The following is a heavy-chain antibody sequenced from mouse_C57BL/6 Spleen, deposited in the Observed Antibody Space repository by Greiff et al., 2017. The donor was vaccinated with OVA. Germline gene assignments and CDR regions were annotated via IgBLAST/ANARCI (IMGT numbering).Heavy chain of an antibody. Sequence: DVQLQESGGGLVKPGGSLKLSCAASGFTFSDYGMHWVRQAPEKGLEWVAYISSGSSTIYYADTVKGRFTISRDNAKNTLFLQMTSLRSEDTAMYYCARDGYDHFAYWGQGTLVTVSA. D-gene: IGHD2-2*01. CDR2: ISSGSSTI. CDR3: ARDGYDHFAY. J-gene: IGHJ3*01. CDR1: GFTFSDYG. V-gene: IGHV5-17*01.